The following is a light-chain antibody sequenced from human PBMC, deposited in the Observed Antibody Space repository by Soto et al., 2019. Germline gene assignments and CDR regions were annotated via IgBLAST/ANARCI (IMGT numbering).Light chain of an antibody. Sequence: EIVLTQSPATLSLFPGERATLSCRASQSVSSYLAWYQQKPGQAPRLLIYDASNRATGIPARFSGSGSGTDFTLTSSSLGPEDFALYYCQQRSNWPLTFGEGTKVEIK. CDR2: DAS. V-gene: IGKV3-11*01. CDR1: QSVSSY. J-gene: IGKJ1*01. CDR3: QQRSNWPLT.